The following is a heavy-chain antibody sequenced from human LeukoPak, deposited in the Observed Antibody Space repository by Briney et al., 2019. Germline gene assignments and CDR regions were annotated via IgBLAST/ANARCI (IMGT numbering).Heavy chain of an antibody. Sequence: ASETLSLTCAVYGGSFSGYYWSWIRQPPGKGLEWIGEINHSGSTNYNPSLKRRVTISVDTSKNQFSLKLSSVTAADTAVYYCARVAARRGGPGGIDYWGQGTLVTVSS. D-gene: IGHD6-6*01. V-gene: IGHV4-34*01. CDR1: GGSFSGYY. J-gene: IGHJ4*02. CDR3: ARVAARRGGPGGIDY. CDR2: INHSGST.